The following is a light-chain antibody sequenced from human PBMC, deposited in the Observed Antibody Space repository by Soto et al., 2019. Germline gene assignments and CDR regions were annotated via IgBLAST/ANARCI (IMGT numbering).Light chain of an antibody. V-gene: IGLV2-14*01. J-gene: IGLJ1*01. CDR3: SSYTGSTNYV. Sequence: QSVLTQPASVSGSPGQSITISCTGTSSDVGIYNYVSWYQQHPGKAPKLMIYQVTNRPSGVSNRFSGSKSGNTASLTISGLQAEGEADYYCSSYTGSTNYVVGTGPKV. CDR2: QVT. CDR1: SSDVGIYNY.